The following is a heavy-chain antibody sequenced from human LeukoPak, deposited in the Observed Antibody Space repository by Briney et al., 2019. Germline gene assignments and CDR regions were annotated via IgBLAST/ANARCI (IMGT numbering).Heavy chain of an antibody. J-gene: IGHJ4*02. Sequence: GGSLRLSCAASGFTFSTYGMIWVRQAPGKGPEWVSSISSISTYTHYADAVKGRFTISRDNTKNSLYLQMNSLRAEDTAVYYCARDYGDPNYFDYWGQGTLVTVSS. CDR1: GFTFSTYG. V-gene: IGHV3-21*01. CDR2: ISSISTYT. D-gene: IGHD4-17*01. CDR3: ARDYGDPNYFDY.